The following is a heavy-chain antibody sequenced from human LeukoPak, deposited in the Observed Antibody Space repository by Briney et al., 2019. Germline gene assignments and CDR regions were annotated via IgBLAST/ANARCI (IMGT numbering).Heavy chain of an antibody. J-gene: IGHJ4*02. CDR2: INHSGST. Sequence: SETLSLTCAVYGGSFSGYYWSWIRQPPGKGLEWIGEINHSGSTNYNPSLKSRVTISVDTSKNQFSLKLSSVTAADTAVYYCASEMSGARGYWGQGTLVTVSS. D-gene: IGHD1-26*01. CDR1: GGSFSGYY. CDR3: ASEMSGARGY. V-gene: IGHV4-34*01.